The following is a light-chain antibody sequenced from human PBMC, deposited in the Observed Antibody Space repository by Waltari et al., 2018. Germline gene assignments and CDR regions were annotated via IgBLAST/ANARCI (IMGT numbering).Light chain of an antibody. CDR1: QSIGNY. J-gene: IGKJ4*01. V-gene: IGKV1-17*01. CDR2: AAT. Sequence: DIQMTQSPSSLSASVGDAVTITCRESQSIGNYLNWFQQKPGKAPKLLIYAATTVQSGVPSRFSGSGSGTEFTLTISSLQPEDFATYYCLQHNSYPLTFGGGTKVEIK. CDR3: LQHNSYPLT.